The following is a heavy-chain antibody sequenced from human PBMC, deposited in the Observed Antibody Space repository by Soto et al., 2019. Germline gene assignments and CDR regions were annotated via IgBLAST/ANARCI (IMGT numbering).Heavy chain of an antibody. CDR3: ARARATVTTERALGY. CDR1: GYTFYSYD. Sequence: QVQLVQSGGEVKKPGASVKVSCKASGYTFYSYDITWVRQAPGQGLEWMGTTSVYNGNTNSAQRLQGRVTMTIDKATATAYMELRNLTSDDTAVYYCARARATVTTERALGYWGQGTLVTVSS. D-gene: IGHD4-17*01. V-gene: IGHV1-18*01. CDR2: TSVYNGNT. J-gene: IGHJ4*02.